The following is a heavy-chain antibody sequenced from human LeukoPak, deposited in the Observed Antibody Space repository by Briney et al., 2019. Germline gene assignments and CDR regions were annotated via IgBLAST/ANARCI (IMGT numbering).Heavy chain of an antibody. D-gene: IGHD2-15*01. V-gene: IGHV3-21*01. CDR2: IGPVSSNI. Sequence: GGSLRLSCAASGFTFSNAWMSWVRQAPGKGLEWVSTIGPVSSNIWIADSLKGRFSISRDNPKNSLYLQMNSLRVEDTAVYYCVRDVSRRMGMDVWGQGTTVTVSS. J-gene: IGHJ6*02. CDR1: GFTFSNAW. CDR3: VRDVSRRMGMDV.